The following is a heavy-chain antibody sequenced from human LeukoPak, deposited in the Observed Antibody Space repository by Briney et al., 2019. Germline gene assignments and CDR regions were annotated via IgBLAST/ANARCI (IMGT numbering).Heavy chain of an antibody. V-gene: IGHV3-21*01. CDR1: GFTFSSYS. D-gene: IGHD3-10*01. Sequence: PGGSLRLSCAASGFTFSSYSMNWVRQAPGKGLEWVSSISSSSSYIYYADSVKGRFTISRDNAKNSLYLQMNSLRAEDMAAYYCARDWGGSGSYDWGQGTLVTVSS. CDR3: ARDWGGSGSYD. CDR2: ISSSSSYI. J-gene: IGHJ4*02.